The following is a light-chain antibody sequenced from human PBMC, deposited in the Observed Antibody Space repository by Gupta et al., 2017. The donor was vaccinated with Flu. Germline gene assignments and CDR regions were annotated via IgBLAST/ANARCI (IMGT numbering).Light chain of an antibody. CDR2: EVT. J-gene: IGLJ3*02. V-gene: IGLV2-23*02. Sequence: TGTNSDVGSYNFASWYLQHPGKAPKLLIYEVTKRLSGVSNRFSGSKSGNTAALTISGLQAEDEADYYCCSYAGSWVFGGGTKVTVV. CDR1: NSDVGSYNF. CDR3: CSYAGSWV.